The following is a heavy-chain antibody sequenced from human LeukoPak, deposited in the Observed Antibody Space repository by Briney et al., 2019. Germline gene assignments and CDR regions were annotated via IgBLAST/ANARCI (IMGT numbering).Heavy chain of an antibody. J-gene: IGHJ5*02. D-gene: IGHD2-15*01. CDR2: INWNGGST. CDR3: VKGYCSGGSCYWFDH. CDR1: GFTFDDYG. Sequence: PGGSLRLSCAASGFTFDDYGMSWVRQAPGKGLEWVSGINWNGGSTGYADSVKGRFTISRDNAKSSLYLQMNSLRAEDTALYYCVKGYCSGGSCYWFDHWGQGTLVTVSS. V-gene: IGHV3-20*04.